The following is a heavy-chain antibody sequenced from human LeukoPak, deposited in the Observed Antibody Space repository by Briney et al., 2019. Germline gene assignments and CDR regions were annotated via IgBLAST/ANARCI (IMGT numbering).Heavy chain of an antibody. D-gene: IGHD1-1*01. CDR1: GGTFSSYA. V-gene: IGHV1-69*05. J-gene: IGHJ3*02. Sequence: GASVKVSCKASGGTFSSYAISWVRQAPGQGLEWMGGIIPIFGTANYAQKFQGRVTMTRDMSISTAYMELSRLRSDDTAVYYCAKVASTTRRHDAFDIWGQGTLVTVSS. CDR2: IIPIFGTA. CDR3: AKVASTTRRHDAFDI.